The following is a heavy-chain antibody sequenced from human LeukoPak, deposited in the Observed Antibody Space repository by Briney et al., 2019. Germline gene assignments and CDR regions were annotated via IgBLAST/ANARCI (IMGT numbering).Heavy chain of an antibody. Sequence: GGSLRLSCAASGFTFSSYAMSWVRQAPGKGLEWVSIISGSGDNTYYADSMKGRFTISGDNSKNTLYLQMNSLRAEDTAVYYCAKAHSSSWYYFDYWGQGTLVTVSS. D-gene: IGHD6-13*01. CDR3: AKAHSSSWYYFDY. CDR2: ISGSGDNT. V-gene: IGHV3-23*01. J-gene: IGHJ4*02. CDR1: GFTFSSYA.